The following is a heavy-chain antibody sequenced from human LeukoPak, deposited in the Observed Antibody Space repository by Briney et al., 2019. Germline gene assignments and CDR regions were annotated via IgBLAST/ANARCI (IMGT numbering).Heavy chain of an antibody. Sequence: ASVKVSCKASGYTLNKFGMSWVRQAPGQGLEWLGWINTYNGNTNLGEKFQGRVTMTTDTSTSTVYMELTSLRTDDTAVYFYARDTAQHLKRFDYWGQGTLVTVSS. CDR3: ARDTAQHLKRFDY. J-gene: IGHJ4*02. D-gene: IGHD6-13*01. CDR1: GYTLNKFG. V-gene: IGHV1-18*01. CDR2: INTYNGNT.